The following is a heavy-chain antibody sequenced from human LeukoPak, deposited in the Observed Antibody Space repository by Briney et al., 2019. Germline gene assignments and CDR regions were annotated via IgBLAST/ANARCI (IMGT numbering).Heavy chain of an antibody. CDR2: INPSGDNT. CDR1: GYTFTSYY. J-gene: IGHJ5*01. D-gene: IGHD5-12*01. V-gene: IGHV1-46*01. CDR3: ARDNSVGDSAWWFDY. Sequence: ASVKVSCKASGYTFTSYYMHWVRQAPGQGLEWMGIINPSGDNTWYAQKFQGRVTMTRDMATSTDYMEVSSLRSEDTAVYYCARDNSVGDSAWWFDYWGQGTLVTVSS.